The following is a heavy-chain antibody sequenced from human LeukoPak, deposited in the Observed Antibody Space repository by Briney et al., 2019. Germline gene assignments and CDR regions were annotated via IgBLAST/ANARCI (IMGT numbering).Heavy chain of an antibody. CDR2: INSISSYI. CDR1: GFTFSSYS. CDR3: ARSIVVVPAAIYYFDY. D-gene: IGHD2-2*01. V-gene: IGHV3-21*01. Sequence: GGSLRLSCVASGFTFSSYSMNWVRQAPGKGLEWVSSINSISSYIYYADSVKGRFTISRDNAKNSLYLQMNSLRAEDTSVYYCARSIVVVPAAIYYFDYWGQGTLVTVSS. J-gene: IGHJ4*02.